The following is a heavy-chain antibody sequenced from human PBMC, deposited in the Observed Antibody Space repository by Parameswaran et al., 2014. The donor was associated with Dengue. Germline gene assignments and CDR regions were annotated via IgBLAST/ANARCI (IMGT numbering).Heavy chain of an antibody. V-gene: IGHV1-8*01. CDR2: MNPNSGVT. Sequence: WVRQAPGQGLEWMGWMNPNSGVTGYAQKFQGRITMTRSTSVNTAYMELSSLGSEDTAVYYCARAPFSSSWFDYWGQGTPVTVSS. D-gene: IGHD3-22*01. J-gene: IGHJ4*02. CDR3: ARAPFSSSWFDY.